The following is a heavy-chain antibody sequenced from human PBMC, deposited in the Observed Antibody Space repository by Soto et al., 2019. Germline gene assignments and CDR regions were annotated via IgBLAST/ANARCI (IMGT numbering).Heavy chain of an antibody. CDR2: INPSGGRT. Sequence: GASVKVSCKASGYILSSYNMHWVRQAPGQGLEWMGIINPSGGRTSYAQKFQDRVTMTRDTSTNTVYMELSSLRSDDTAVYYCAKGGRWLQLIWDSLDIWGQGTMVTVS. J-gene: IGHJ3*02. CDR3: AKGGRWLQLIWDSLDI. CDR1: GYILSSYN. D-gene: IGHD5-12*01. V-gene: IGHV1-46*01.